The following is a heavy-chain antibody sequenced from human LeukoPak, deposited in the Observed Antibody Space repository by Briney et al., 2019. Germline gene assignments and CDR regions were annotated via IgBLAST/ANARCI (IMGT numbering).Heavy chain of an antibody. D-gene: IGHD2-2*02. CDR3: ARVYCSSTSCYTLARGDFDY. CDR1: GGSISSGSYY. Sequence: PSETLSLTCTVSGGSISSGSYYWSWIRQPAGKGLEWIGRIYTSGSTYYNPSLKSRVTISVDTSKNQFSLKLSSVTAADTAVYYCARVYCSSTSCYTLARGDFDYWGQGTLVTVSS. CDR2: IYTSGST. J-gene: IGHJ4*02. V-gene: IGHV4-61*02.